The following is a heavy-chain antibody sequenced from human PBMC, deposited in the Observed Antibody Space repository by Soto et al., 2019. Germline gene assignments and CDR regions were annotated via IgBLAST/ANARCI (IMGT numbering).Heavy chain of an antibody. V-gene: IGHV3-53*02. D-gene: IGHD1-1*01. CDR3: AGATGRY. Sequence: EVQLVETGGGLIQPGGSLRLSCAASGFTVSSNYMTWVRQAPGKGLEWVLVIYSGGSTYYAESVKGRFTSSRDKSKNTLYLQMNSLRAEDTAVYYCAGATGRYWGQGTLVTVSS. CDR2: IYSGGST. J-gene: IGHJ4*02. CDR1: GFTVSSNY.